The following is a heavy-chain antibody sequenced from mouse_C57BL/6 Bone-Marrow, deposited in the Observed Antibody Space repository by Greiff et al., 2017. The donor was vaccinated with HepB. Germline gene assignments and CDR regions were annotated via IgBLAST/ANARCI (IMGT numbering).Heavy chain of an antibody. J-gene: IGHJ3*01. V-gene: IGHV1-26*01. CDR3: ARRYGYGTAWFAF. D-gene: IGHD2-2*01. CDR1: GYTFTDYY. CDR2: INPNNGGT. Sequence: EVQLQQSGPELVKPGASVKISCKASGYTFTDYYMNWVKQSHGKSLEWIGDINPNNGGTSYNQKFKGKATLTVDKSSSTAYMELRSLTSEDSAVYYWARRYGYGTAWFAFWGQGTLVTVSA.